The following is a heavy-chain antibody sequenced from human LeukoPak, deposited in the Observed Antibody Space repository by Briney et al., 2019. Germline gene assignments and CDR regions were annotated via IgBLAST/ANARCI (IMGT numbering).Heavy chain of an antibody. CDR1: GFAFSSYA. Sequence: QPGRSLRLSCAASGFAFSSYAIHWVRQAPGKGLEWVSFISYDGRIKYYADSVKGRLTISRDNSKNTLSPQMNSLRAEDTAIYYCARDLSEKYCIDYWGQGTLVTVSS. V-gene: IGHV3-30-3*01. CDR3: ARDLSEKYCIDY. D-gene: IGHD2-8*02. J-gene: IGHJ4*02. CDR2: ISYDGRIK.